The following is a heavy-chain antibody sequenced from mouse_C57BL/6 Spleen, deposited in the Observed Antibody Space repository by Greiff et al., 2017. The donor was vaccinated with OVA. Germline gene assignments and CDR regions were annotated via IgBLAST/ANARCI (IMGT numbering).Heavy chain of an antibody. J-gene: IGHJ2*01. Sequence: EVKLVESGGGLVKPGGSLKLSCAASGFTFSSYAMSWVRQTPEKRLEWVATISDGGSYIYYPDNVKGRFTFSRDNAKNHPYLQLSHLKSEDTAKYYCARDEGKGYFDYWGQGTTLTVSS. V-gene: IGHV5-4*01. CDR3: ARDEGKGYFDY. CDR1: GFTFSSYA. D-gene: IGHD2-1*01. CDR2: ISDGGSYI.